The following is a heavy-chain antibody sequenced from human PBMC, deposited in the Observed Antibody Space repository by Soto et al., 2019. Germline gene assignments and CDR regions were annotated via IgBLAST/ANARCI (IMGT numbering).Heavy chain of an antibody. CDR1: GYTFTNSG. CDR2: ISTDNGNT. Sequence: ASVKVSCKASGYTFTNSGISWVRQAPGQGLEWMGWISTDNGNTNYAQHLQGRVSMTTDTSTSTAYMELSSLRSEDTAVYYCARGRGLGFDYWGQGTLVTVSS. V-gene: IGHV1-18*01. J-gene: IGHJ4*02. CDR3: ARGRGLGFDY. D-gene: IGHD3-10*01.